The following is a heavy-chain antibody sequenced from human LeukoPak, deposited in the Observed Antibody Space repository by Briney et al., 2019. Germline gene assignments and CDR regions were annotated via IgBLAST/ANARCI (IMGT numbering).Heavy chain of an antibody. Sequence: SSETLSLTCAVYGGSFSGYYWSWICQPPGKGLEWIGEINHSGSTNYNPSLKSRVTISVDTSKNQFSLKLSSVTAADTAVYYCARTTTVTTSWFDPWGQGTLVTVSS. D-gene: IGHD4-17*01. CDR2: INHSGST. CDR3: ARTTTVTTSWFDP. J-gene: IGHJ5*02. CDR1: GGSFSGYY. V-gene: IGHV4-34*01.